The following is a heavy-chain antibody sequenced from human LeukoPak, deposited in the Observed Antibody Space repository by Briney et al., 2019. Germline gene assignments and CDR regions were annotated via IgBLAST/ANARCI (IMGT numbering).Heavy chain of an antibody. D-gene: IGHD2-15*01. V-gene: IGHV4-59*11. CDR1: GGSISSQH. J-gene: IGHJ6*03. Sequence: SETLSLTCTVSGGSISSQHWSWIRQPPGKGLEWNGYIYYSGNINYNPSLKSRVTISVDTSNNQFSLKLRSVTAADTVVYYCAVGDISYYYYMSVWGKGTTVTVSS. CDR2: IYYSGNI. CDR3: AVGDISYYYYMSV.